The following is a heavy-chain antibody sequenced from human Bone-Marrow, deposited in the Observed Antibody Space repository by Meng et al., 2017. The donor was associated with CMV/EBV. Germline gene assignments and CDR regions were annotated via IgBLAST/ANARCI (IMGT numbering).Heavy chain of an antibody. CDR3: VKFFRWDQPDDAFDI. Sequence: GGSLRLSCAGSGFTFSRYAMDWVRQGPGKGLEWVTFIENDGSNKYYADSVKGRFTISRDNFKNTVHLQMNSLRAEDTALYYCVKFFRWDQPDDAFDIWGYGTMVTVSS. V-gene: IGHV3-30*02. CDR2: IENDGSNK. J-gene: IGHJ3*02. CDR1: GFTFSRYA. D-gene: IGHD1-26*01.